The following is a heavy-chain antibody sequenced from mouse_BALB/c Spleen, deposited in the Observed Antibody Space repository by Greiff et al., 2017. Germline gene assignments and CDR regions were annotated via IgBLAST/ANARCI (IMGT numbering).Heavy chain of an antibody. V-gene: IGHV2-4-1*01. Sequence: VQLQQSGPGLVQPSQSLSITCTVSGFSLTSYGVHWVRQSPGKGLEWLGVIWSGGSTDYNAAFISRLSISKDNSKSQVFFKMNSLQADDTAIYYCARGGYYCYSFAMDYWGQGTSVTVSS. CDR2: IWSGGST. CDR1: GFSLTSYG. CDR3: ARGGYYCYSFAMDY. D-gene: IGHD2-12*01. J-gene: IGHJ4*01.